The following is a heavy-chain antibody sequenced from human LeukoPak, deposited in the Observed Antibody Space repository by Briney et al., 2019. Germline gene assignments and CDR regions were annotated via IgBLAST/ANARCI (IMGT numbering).Heavy chain of an antibody. J-gene: IGHJ5*02. V-gene: IGHV3-74*01. Sequence: GGSLRLSCAASGFTFSSYWMHWVRQAPGKGLVWVSRIDSDGSSTSYADSVKGRFTISRDNAKNTLYLQMNSLRAEDTAVYYCAKDTVVYGSGYNWFDPWGQGTLVTVSS. CDR2: IDSDGSST. D-gene: IGHD3-10*01. CDR3: AKDTVVYGSGYNWFDP. CDR1: GFTFSSYW.